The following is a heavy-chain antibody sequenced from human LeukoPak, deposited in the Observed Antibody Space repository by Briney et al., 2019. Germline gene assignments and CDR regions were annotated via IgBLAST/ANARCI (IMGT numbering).Heavy chain of an antibody. D-gene: IGHD3-16*01. Sequence: GGSLRLSCAASGFTFSTYWMNWARQAPGMGLEWVASINHNGNVNYYVDSVKGRFTISRDNAKNSLYLQMSNLRAEDTAVYFCARGGGLDVWGQGATVTVSS. CDR2: INHNGNVN. J-gene: IGHJ6*02. CDR3: ARGGGLDV. V-gene: IGHV3-7*03. CDR1: GFTFSTYW.